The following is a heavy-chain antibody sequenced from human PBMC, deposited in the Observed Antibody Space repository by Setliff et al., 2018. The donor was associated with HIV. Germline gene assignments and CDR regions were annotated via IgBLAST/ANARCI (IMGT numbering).Heavy chain of an antibody. CDR3: ARDPAPSSSASYFQH. D-gene: IGHD6-6*01. J-gene: IGHJ1*01. V-gene: IGHV1-46*01. Sequence: GASVKVSCKASGYTFTTYYIHWVRQAPGQGLEWMGIINPSSTSTNYAQRFQGRVTMTRDTSTSTVYMELSSLRSEDTAVYYCARDPAPSSSASYFQHWGQGTPVTVSS. CDR1: GYTFTTYY. CDR2: INPSSTST.